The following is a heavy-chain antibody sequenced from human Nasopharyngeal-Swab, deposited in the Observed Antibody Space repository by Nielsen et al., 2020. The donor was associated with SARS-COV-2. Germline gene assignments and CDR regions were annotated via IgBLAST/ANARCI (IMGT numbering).Heavy chain of an antibody. CDR1: GFCLDDFA. Sequence: GRSLRLTCAADGFCLDDFATHWVRQLPAKGLAWVALNRRDGGTTYYVDSVKGRFTISRDNSKNPLYLQMNSLRPHDSALSFCPKDGKRRMSWLYLNYFVSLSQGALVTVSS. V-gene: IGHV3-43D*03. CDR2: NRRDGGTT. J-gene: IGHJ4*02. CDR3: PKDGKRRMSWLYLNYFVS. D-gene: IGHD5-12*01.